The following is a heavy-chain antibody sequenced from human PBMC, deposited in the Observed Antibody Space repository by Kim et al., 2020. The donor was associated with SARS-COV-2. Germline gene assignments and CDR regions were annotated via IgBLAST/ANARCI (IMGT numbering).Heavy chain of an antibody. V-gene: IGHV3-43*02. CDR2: ISGDGGST. J-gene: IGHJ6*02. Sequence: GGSLRLSCAASGFTFDDYAMHWVRQAPGKGLEWVSLISGDGGSTYYADSVKGRFTISRDNSKNSLYLQMNSLRTEDTALYYCAKDITPRSGWLLNYYGMDVWGQGTTVTVSS. CDR1: GFTFDDYA. D-gene: IGHD1-26*01. CDR3: AKDITPRSGWLLNYYGMDV.